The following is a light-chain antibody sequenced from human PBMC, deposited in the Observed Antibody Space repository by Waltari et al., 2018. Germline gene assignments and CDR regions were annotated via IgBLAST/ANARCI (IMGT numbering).Light chain of an antibody. CDR2: WAS. J-gene: IGKJ2*01. CDR1: QTLLYNANKKNY. Sequence: DIVVTQSPDSLAVSLGERATINCKSSQTLLYNANKKNYLAWYQQKPGQPPKLLIYWASTREVGVPQRFRGSGSGTDFARTINDLQPEDVAVYFCQQYFNYPPPFGQGTRLEI. V-gene: IGKV4-1*01. CDR3: QQYFNYPPP.